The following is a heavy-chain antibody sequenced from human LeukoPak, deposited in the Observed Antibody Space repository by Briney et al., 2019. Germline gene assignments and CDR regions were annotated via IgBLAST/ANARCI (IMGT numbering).Heavy chain of an antibody. CDR2: IYYSGST. Sequence: PSETLSLTFTAYGGSISSLSYSWGWIRPPPGMVLEWIWRIYYSGSTYYNPSLKSRVTMSVDTSKNQFSLKLTSVTAADTAVYYCARVGDSSGYYPPNWFDPWGQGTPVTVSS. D-gene: IGHD3-22*01. CDR3: ARVGDSSGYYPPNWFDP. CDR1: GGSISSLSYS. J-gene: IGHJ5*02. V-gene: IGHV4-39*07.